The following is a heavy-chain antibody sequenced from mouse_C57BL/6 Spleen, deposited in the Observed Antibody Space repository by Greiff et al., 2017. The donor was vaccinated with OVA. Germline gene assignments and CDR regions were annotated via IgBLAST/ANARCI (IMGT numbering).Heavy chain of an antibody. CDR2: TFYSGIT. CDR3: AGDRWSFDY. V-gene: IGHV3-3*01. D-gene: IGHD2-3*01. CDR1: GFSINSDCY. J-gene: IGHJ2*01. Sequence: EVHLVESGPSLVRPSQTLSLTCTVSGFSINSDCYWIWIRPFPGNKLEYIGYTFYSGITYYNPSLESRTYITRDTSKNQISLKLGSVTTEDTATYYYAGDRWSFDYWGQGTTLTVSS.